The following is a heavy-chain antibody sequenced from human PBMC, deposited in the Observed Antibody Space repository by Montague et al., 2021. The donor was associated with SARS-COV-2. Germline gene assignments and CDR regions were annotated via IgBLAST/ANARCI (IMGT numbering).Heavy chain of an antibody. V-gene: IGHV4-61*02. CDR3: ARDSPHFDFWRGHYGDKYYMDI. D-gene: IGHD3-3*01. CDR2: LLTSGAT. J-gene: IGHJ6*03. Sequence: TLSLTCTVSGDSITSKTHYWDWVRQPAGKGLEWIGRLLTSGATNFNPSLKSLLTISRDTSKNEFYLKLSSVTAADTAVYYCARDSPHFDFWRGHYGDKYYMDIWGKGTTVTVS. CDR1: GDSITSKTHY.